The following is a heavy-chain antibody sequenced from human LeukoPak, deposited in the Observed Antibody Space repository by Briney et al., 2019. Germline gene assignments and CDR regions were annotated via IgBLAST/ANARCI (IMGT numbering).Heavy chain of an antibody. D-gene: IGHD3-22*01. CDR2: ISAYNGNT. Sequence: ASVKVSCKASGYTFTSYGISWVRQAPGQGLEWMGWISAYNGNTNYAQKLQGRVTMTTDTSTSTAYMEVRSLRSDDTAVYYCARSRINTYYYDSSGRGAFDIWGQGTMVTVSS. J-gene: IGHJ3*02. V-gene: IGHV1-18*01. CDR1: GYTFTSYG. CDR3: ARSRINTYYYDSSGRGAFDI.